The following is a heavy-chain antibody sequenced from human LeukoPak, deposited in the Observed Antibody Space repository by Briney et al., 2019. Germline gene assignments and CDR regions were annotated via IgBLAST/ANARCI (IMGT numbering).Heavy chain of an antibody. CDR2: IHYSGST. CDR1: GGSMTGYY. D-gene: IGHD1-26*01. V-gene: IGHV4-59*01. J-gene: IGHJ4*02. CDR3: VKRAGTYFDY. Sequence: PPETLSLTCTVSGGSMTGYYWSWIRQPPGKELEYIGYIHYSGSTNYNPSLKSRATISIDTSKNQFSLRLSSVSAADTALYHCVKRAGTYFDYWGQGILVTVSS.